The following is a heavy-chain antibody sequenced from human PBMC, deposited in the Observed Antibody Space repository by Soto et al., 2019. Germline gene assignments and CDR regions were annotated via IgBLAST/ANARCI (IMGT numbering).Heavy chain of an antibody. J-gene: IGHJ4*02. CDR3: AHRIGESYYAY. CDR2: IYWVDPK. Sequence: ITLKQSGPPVVKPTQTLTLTCTFSGFSFSTSGVGVGWIRRPPGKALEWLALIYWVDPKRYSPSLKIRLTLTKGTSKNQVVLTMTNMDPVDTATYYCAHRIGESYYAYWGQGALITVSS. D-gene: IGHD3-16*01. V-gene: IGHV2-5*02. CDR1: GFSFSTSGVG.